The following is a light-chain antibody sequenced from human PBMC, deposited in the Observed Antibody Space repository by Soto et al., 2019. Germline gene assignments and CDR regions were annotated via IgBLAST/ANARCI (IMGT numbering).Light chain of an antibody. CDR3: QQYNSYSSWT. V-gene: IGKV1-5*01. Sequence: DIQMTQSPSTLSASVGDRVTITCRASQSLNSLLAWYQQKPGRAPKLLIYDASTLESGVPSRSSGSRSGTEFTLTISSLQTDDFATYYCQQYNSYSSWTFGQGTKVDIK. CDR1: QSLNSL. CDR2: DAS. J-gene: IGKJ1*01.